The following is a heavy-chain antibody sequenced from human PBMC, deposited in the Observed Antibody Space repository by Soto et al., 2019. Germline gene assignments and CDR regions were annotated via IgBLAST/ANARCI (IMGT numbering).Heavy chain of an antibody. J-gene: IGHJ4*02. CDR3: AREWLLYYFDY. CDR2: IYYSGST. Sequence: PSETLSLTCTVSGGSISSSSYYWGWIRQPPGKGLEWSGSIYYSGSTYYNPSRRSRVTISVDTSKNQFSLKRSSVTAADTAVYYCAREWLLYYFDYWGQGTLVTVSS. CDR1: GGSISSSSYY. V-gene: IGHV4-39*01. D-gene: IGHD3-3*01.